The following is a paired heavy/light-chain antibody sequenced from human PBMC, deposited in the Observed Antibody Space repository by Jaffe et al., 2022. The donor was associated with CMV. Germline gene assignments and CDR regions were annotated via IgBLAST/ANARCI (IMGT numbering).Heavy chain of an antibody. J-gene: IGHJ6*02. CDR2: TYYSGST. Sequence: QLQESGPGLVKPSETLSLTCTVSGGSVNSDSYYWSWVRQPPGKGLEWIGYTYYSGSTFYSPSLKSRVTISIDTSKNQFSLKLNSVTAADTAVYYCARQAYYHGMDVWGQGTTVTVSS. CDR1: GGSVNSDSYY. V-gene: IGHV4-61*01. CDR3: ARQAYYHGMDV.
Light chain of an antibody. V-gene: IGKV1-5*03. Sequence: DIQMTQSPSTLSASVGDRVTITCRASQSISSWLAWYQQKPGKAPKLLIYKASSLESGVPSRFSGSGSGTDFTLTISSLQPDDFATYYCQQYNGHHPYTFGQGTKLEI. CDR1: QSISSW. CDR3: QQYNGHHPYT. J-gene: IGKJ2*01. CDR2: KAS.